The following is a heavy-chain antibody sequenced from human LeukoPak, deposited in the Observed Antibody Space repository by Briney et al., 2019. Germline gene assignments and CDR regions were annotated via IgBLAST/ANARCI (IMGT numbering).Heavy chain of an antibody. CDR3: ARDFGRWFLDY. CDR1: GFTFSSYR. CDR2: IRSSGSTI. V-gene: IGHV3-48*04. J-gene: IGHJ4*02. D-gene: IGHD4-23*01. Sequence: PGGSLRLSCAASGFTFSSYRMNWVRQAPGKGLEWVSYIRSSGSTIYYADSVKGRFTISRDNAKNSLYLQMNSLRAEDTAVYYCARDFGRWFLDYWGQGTLVTVSS.